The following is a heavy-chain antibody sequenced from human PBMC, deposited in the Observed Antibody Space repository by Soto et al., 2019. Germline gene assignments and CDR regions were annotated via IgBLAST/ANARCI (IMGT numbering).Heavy chain of an antibody. CDR2: IYSGGST. V-gene: IGHV3-53*04. CDR1: GFTVSSNY. J-gene: IGHJ5*02. Sequence: EVPLVESGGGLVQPGGSLRLSCAASGFTVSSNYMSWVRQAPGKGLEWVSVIYSGGSTYYADSVKGRFSISRHNSKNTLYLQMNSLRAEDTAVYYCAREVGHGWFDPWGQGTLVTVSS. CDR3: AREVGHGWFDP.